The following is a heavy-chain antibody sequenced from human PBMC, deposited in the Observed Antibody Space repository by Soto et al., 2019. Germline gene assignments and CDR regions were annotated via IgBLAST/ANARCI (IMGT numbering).Heavy chain of an antibody. Sequence: ASVKVSCKASGYTFSSYAMHWVRQAPVQRPEWMGWINAGNGNTKYSQKFQGRVIITRDRSASTAYMEVSRLRSEDTAVYYCARDGSGIAVAGTAIYYYYGMDVWGQGTTVTVSS. J-gene: IGHJ6*02. D-gene: IGHD6-19*01. CDR2: INAGNGNT. CDR3: ARDGSGIAVAGTAIYYYYGMDV. V-gene: IGHV1-3*01. CDR1: GYTFSSYA.